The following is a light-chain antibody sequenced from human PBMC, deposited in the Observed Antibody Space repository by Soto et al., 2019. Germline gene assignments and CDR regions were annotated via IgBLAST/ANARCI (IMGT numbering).Light chain of an antibody. J-gene: IGLJ3*02. CDR1: SSDVGAYDY. CDR3: SSYTTGNTWL. V-gene: IGLV2-14*01. Sequence: QSALTQPASVSGSPGQSITISCTGTSSDVGAYDYVSWYQQHPGKAPKFMLYEVSNRPSGLSNRFSGSKSGNTASLTISGLQAEDEADYYCSSYTTGNTWLFGGGTKLTVL. CDR2: EVS.